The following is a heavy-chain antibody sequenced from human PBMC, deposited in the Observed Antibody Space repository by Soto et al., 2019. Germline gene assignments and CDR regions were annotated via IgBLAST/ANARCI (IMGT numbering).Heavy chain of an antibody. D-gene: IGHD3-22*01. CDR2: ISAYNGNT. Sequence: SVKVSCKASGYTFTSYGISWVRQAPGQGLEWMGWISAYNGNTNYAQKLQGRVTMTTDTSTSTAYMELRSLRSDDTAVYYCARDFSPRDYDSSGYYYADDYWGQGTLVTVSS. CDR1: GYTFTSYG. V-gene: IGHV1-18*01. J-gene: IGHJ4*02. CDR3: ARDFSPRDYDSSGYYYADDY.